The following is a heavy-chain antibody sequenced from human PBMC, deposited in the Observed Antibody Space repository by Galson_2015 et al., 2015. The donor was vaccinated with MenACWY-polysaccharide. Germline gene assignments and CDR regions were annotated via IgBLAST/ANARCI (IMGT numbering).Heavy chain of an antibody. CDR1: GFTFSSSA. J-gene: IGHJ4*02. Sequence: CAASGFTFSSSAMSWVRQAPGKGLEWVSGISGSGGNTYYANSVKGRFTISRDSSKSTLYLQMNSLRAEDTAVYYCAKAYIVVIPDAAYNCWGQGTLVTVSS. CDR2: ISGSGGNT. D-gene: IGHD2-2*01. CDR3: AKAYIVVIPDAAYNC. V-gene: IGHV3-23*01.